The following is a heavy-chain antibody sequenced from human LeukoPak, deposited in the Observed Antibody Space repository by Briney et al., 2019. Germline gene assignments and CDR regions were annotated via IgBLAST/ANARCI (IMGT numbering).Heavy chain of an antibody. CDR1: GFTFSDYS. V-gene: IGHV3-48*02. Sequence: GGSLRLSCAASGFTFSDYSMNWVRQAPGKGLECVSYISSESSTINYADSVKGRFTISRDNAKNSLFLQMNSLRDEDTAVYHCARDFSVDHNMLVVVQHPFDYWGQGTLVTVSS. CDR3: ARDFSVDHNMLVVVQHPFDY. D-gene: IGHD3-22*01. CDR2: ISSESSTI. J-gene: IGHJ4*02.